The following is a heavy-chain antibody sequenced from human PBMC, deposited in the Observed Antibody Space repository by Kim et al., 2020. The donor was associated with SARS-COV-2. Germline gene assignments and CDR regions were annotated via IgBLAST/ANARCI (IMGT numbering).Heavy chain of an antibody. CDR1: GGSISSYY. Sequence: SETLSLTCTVSGGSISSYYWSWIRQPPGKGLEWIGYIYYSGSTNYNPSLKSRVTISVDTSKNQFSLKLSSVTAADTAVYYCARDRGNYYGMDVWGQGTTV. V-gene: IGHV4-59*01. CDR2: IYYSGST. CDR3: ARDRGNYYGMDV. J-gene: IGHJ6*02. D-gene: IGHD3-10*01.